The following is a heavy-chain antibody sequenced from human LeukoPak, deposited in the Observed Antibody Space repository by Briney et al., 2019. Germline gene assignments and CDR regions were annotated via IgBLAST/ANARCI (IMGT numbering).Heavy chain of an antibody. Sequence: GGSLRLSCSASGFTFSTLPMHWVRQAPGKGLEYVSGSSSNGGSTYYADSAKGRFIISRDNSKNTLYLQMSSLRPEDTSVYYCVNQIRVWLYWGQGTLVTVSS. D-gene: IGHD5-12*01. V-gene: IGHV3-64D*06. CDR2: SSSNGGST. CDR3: VNQIRVWLY. J-gene: IGHJ4*02. CDR1: GFTFSTLP.